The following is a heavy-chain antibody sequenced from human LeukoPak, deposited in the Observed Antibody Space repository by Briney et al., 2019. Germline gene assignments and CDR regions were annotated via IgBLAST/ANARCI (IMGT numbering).Heavy chain of an antibody. CDR3: TTDRVYSDLYFDY. CDR1: RFTFSNAW. Sequence: GGSLRLSCAASRFTFSNAWMSWVRQAPGKGLEWVGRIKSKTDGGTIDYAAPAKGRCTISRDDSKNTLYLQMNSLKSEDTAVYYCTTDRVYSDLYFDYWGQGTLVTVSS. V-gene: IGHV3-15*01. D-gene: IGHD4-11*01. J-gene: IGHJ4*02. CDR2: IKSKTDGGTI.